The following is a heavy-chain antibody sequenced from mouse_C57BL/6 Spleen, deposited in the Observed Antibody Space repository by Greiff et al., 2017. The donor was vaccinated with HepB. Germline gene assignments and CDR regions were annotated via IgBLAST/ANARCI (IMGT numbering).Heavy chain of an antibody. CDR1: GYTFTDYY. CDR2: INPYNGGT. Sequence: EVKLMESGPVLVKPGASVKMSCKASGYTFTDYYMNWVKQSHGKSLEWIGVINPYNGGTSYNQKFKGKATLTVDKSSSTAYMELNSLTSEDSAVYYCASHITTVPFYAMDYWGQGTSVTVSS. V-gene: IGHV1-19*01. J-gene: IGHJ4*01. CDR3: ASHITTVPFYAMDY. D-gene: IGHD1-1*01.